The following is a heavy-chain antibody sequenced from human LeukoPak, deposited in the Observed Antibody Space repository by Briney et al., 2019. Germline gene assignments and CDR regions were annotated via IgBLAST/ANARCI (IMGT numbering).Heavy chain of an antibody. D-gene: IGHD2-15*01. V-gene: IGHV3-33*01. CDR1: GFTFSSYG. J-gene: IGHJ4*02. Sequence: PGGSLRLSCAASGFTFSSYGMHWVRQAPGKGLEWVAVIWYDGSNKYYADSVKGRFTISRDNSKNTLYLQMNSLRAEDTAVYYCARDDAFYCSGGSCSHFDYWGQGTLVTVPS. CDR2: IWYDGSNK. CDR3: ARDDAFYCSGGSCSHFDY.